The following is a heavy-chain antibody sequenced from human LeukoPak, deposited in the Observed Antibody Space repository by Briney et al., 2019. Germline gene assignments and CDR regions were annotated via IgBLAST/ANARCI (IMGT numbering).Heavy chain of an antibody. CDR2: INHSGST. CDR3: ARGGRMYSSLDY. V-gene: IGHV4-34*01. Sequence: SETLSLTCAVYSGSFSGYYWSWIRQPPGKGLEWIGEINHSGSTNYNPSLKSRVTISVDTSKNQFSLKLSSVTAADTAVYYCARGGRMYSSLDYWGQGTLVTVSS. D-gene: IGHD6-19*01. J-gene: IGHJ4*02. CDR1: SGSFSGYY.